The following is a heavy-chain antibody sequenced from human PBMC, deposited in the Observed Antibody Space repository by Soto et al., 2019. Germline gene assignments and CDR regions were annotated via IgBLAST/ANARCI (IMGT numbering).Heavy chain of an antibody. CDR3: ARDRAYYESSGLYFDY. D-gene: IGHD3-22*01. J-gene: IGHJ4*02. CDR1: GDSIRSYY. Sequence: QVQLQESGPGLVKPSETLSLTCTVSGDSIRSYYWSWIRQPPGKGLEWIGYIYDSGSTNYNPSLKSRVTISVDTSKSQFSLKLSSVTAADTAVYYCARDRAYYESSGLYFDYWGQETLVTVSS. CDR2: IYDSGST. V-gene: IGHV4-59*01.